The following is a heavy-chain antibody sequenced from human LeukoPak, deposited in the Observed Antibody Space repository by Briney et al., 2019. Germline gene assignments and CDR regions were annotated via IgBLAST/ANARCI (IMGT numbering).Heavy chain of an antibody. CDR1: GFTFGDYA. J-gene: IGHJ5*02. CDR2: IRSKAYGGTT. V-gene: IGHV3-49*03. CDR3: TRDRVEDCSSTSCLGEWFDP. Sequence: PGRSLRLSCTASGFTFGDYAMSWFRQAPGKGLEWVGFIRSKAYGGTTEYAASVKGRFTISRDDSKSIAYLQMNSLKTEDTAVYYCTRDRVEDCSSTSCLGEWFDPWGQGTLVTVSS. D-gene: IGHD2-2*01.